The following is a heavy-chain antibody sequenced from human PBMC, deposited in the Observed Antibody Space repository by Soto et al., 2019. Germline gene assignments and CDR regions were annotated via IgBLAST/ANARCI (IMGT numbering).Heavy chain of an antibody. CDR1: GGSISSGDYY. V-gene: IGHV4-30-4*01. CDR3: ARYRLDEELRYFDWLNDAFDI. Sequence: PSETLSLTCTVSGGSISSGDYYWSWIRQPPGKGLEWIGYIYYSGSTYYNPSLKSRVTISVDTSKNQFSLKLSSVTAADTAVYYCARYRLDEELRYFDWLNDAFDIWGQGTMVTVSS. J-gene: IGHJ3*02. CDR2: IYYSGST. D-gene: IGHD3-9*01.